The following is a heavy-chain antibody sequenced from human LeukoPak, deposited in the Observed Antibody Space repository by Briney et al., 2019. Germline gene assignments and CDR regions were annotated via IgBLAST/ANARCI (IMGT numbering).Heavy chain of an antibody. V-gene: IGHV3-23*01. CDR1: GFTFSSFA. Sequence: GGSLRLSCAASGFTFSSFAMSWVRQAPGKGLEWVSAISGSGGSTYYADSVKGRFTISRDNSKNTPHLQMNSLRAEDTAVYYCAKRGGLPPLDYYYYYMDVWGKGTTVTVSS. J-gene: IGHJ6*03. D-gene: IGHD2-21*02. CDR2: ISGSGGST. CDR3: AKRGGLPPLDYYYYYMDV.